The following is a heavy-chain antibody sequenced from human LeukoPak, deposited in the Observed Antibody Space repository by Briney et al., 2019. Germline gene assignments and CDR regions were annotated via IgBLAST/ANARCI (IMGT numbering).Heavy chain of an antibody. Sequence: PSETLSLTCAVYGGSFSGYYWSWIRQPPGKGLEWIGEINHRGSTNYNPSLKSRVTISVDTSKNQFSLKLSSVTAADTAVYYCARGSVNYCSSTSCSGAFDIWGQGTMVTVSS. J-gene: IGHJ3*02. D-gene: IGHD2-2*01. CDR2: INHRGST. V-gene: IGHV4-34*01. CDR1: GGSFSGYY. CDR3: ARGSVNYCSSTSCSGAFDI.